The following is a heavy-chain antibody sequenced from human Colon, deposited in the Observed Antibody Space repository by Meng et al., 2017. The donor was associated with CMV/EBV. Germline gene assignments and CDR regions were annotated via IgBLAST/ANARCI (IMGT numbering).Heavy chain of an antibody. V-gene: IGHV3-15*01. J-gene: IGHJ4*02. D-gene: IGHD2-15*01. Sequence: GGSLRLSCAASGFTFSNAWMRWVRQAPGRGLEWVGRIKSKTDGGTTDYAAPVKGRFTISTDDSKNTLFLQMNSLKTEDTAVYYCTRPDFPCSGGSCHDYWGQGTLVTVSS. CDR1: GFTFSNAW. CDR2: IKSKTDGGTT. CDR3: TRPDFPCSGGSCHDY.